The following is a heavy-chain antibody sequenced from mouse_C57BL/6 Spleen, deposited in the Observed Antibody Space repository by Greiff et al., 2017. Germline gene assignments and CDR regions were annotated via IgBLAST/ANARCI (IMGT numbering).Heavy chain of an antibody. J-gene: IGHJ2*01. CDR1: GYSITSGYY. D-gene: IGHD1-1*01. CDR2: ISYDGSN. Sequence: VQLQQSGPGLVKPSQSLSLTCSVTGYSITSGYYWNWIRQFPGNKLEWMGYISYDGSNNYNPSLKNRISITRDTSKNQFFLKLNSVTTEDTATYYCARGLLGYFDYWGQGTTLTVSS. CDR3: ARGLLGYFDY. V-gene: IGHV3-6*01.